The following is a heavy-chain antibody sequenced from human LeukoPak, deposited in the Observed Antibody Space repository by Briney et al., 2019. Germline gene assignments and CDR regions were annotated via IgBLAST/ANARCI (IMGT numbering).Heavy chain of an antibody. J-gene: IGHJ4*02. Sequence: GGSLRLSCAASGFTFSNYNMHWVRQAPGKGLEWVSSISSSSSYIYYADSVKGRFTISRDNAKNSLYLQMNSLRAEDTAVYYCARHVYLAAAGPSLDYWGQGTLVTVSS. CDR3: ARHVYLAAAGPSLDY. V-gene: IGHV3-21*01. D-gene: IGHD6-13*01. CDR1: GFTFSNYN. CDR2: ISSSSSYI.